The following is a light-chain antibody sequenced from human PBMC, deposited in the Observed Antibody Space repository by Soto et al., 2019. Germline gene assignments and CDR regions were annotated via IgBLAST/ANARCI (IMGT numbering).Light chain of an antibody. Sequence: QSALTQPASASGSPGQSITISCTGTSSDVGAYDFVSWYQQHPDKAPKLMIYEVRGRPSGVSNRFSGSKSFNTATLTISGLQAEDEADYYCSSHTTRNTRVFGTGTKLTVL. V-gene: IGLV2-14*03. CDR2: EVR. CDR1: SSDVGAYDF. J-gene: IGLJ1*01. CDR3: SSHTTRNTRV.